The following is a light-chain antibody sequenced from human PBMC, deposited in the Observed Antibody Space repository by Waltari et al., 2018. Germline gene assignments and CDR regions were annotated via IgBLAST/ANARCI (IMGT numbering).Light chain of an antibody. J-gene: IGKJ4*01. V-gene: IGKV3-15*01. CDR1: QNVGTS. CDR2: GAY. Sequence: EIVVTQSPATLSLSPGERVTLSCRASQNVGTSLAWYQQKPGQTPRLFIFGAYSRASGVPARFSGSGSGTDFTLAISSLQSEDFAVYYCQQYEDWPRHSFGGGTKVQIE. CDR3: QQYEDWPRHS.